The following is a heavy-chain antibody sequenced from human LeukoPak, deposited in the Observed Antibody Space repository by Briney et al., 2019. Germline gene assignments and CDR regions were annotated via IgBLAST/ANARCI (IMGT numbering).Heavy chain of an antibody. CDR2: IIPIFGTA. D-gene: IGHD2-2*01. CDR3: ASGHEGYQLLLFDY. J-gene: IGHJ4*02. CDR1: GGTFSSYA. V-gene: IGHV1-69*06. Sequence: SVKVSCKASGGTFSSYAISWVRQAPGQGLEWMGGIIPIFGTANYAQKFQGRVTITADKSTGTAYMELSSLRSEDTAVYYCASGHEGYQLLLFDYWGQGTLVTVSS.